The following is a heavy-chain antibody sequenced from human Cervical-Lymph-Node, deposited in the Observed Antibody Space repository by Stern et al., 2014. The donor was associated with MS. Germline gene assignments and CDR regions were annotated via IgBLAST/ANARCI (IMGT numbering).Heavy chain of an antibody. CDR1: GDSISNDNW. Sequence: VQLEESGPGLVRPSGTLSLTCAVSGDSISNDNWWSWVRQPPGKGLELIGEVYHPGSANYDPSLKSRVTISVDKSKNQFSLRLTSMTAADTAVYYCARDQGFQLMNSWGQGTLVIVSS. D-gene: IGHD2-2*01. V-gene: IGHV4-4*02. CDR3: ARDQGFQLMNS. CDR2: VYHPGSA. J-gene: IGHJ4*02.